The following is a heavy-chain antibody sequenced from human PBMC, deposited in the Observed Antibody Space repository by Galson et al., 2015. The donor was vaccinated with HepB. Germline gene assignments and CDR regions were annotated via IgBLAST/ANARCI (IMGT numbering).Heavy chain of an antibody. J-gene: IGHJ4*02. CDR1: GFTFSSYS. D-gene: IGHD1-26*01. CDR3: VSSGSYRFDY. V-gene: IGHV3-48*02. CDR2: ISGSGSSI. Sequence: SLRLSCAVSGFTFSSYSMNWVRQAPGKGLEWVSFISGSGSSIYYADSVKGRFTISRDNAKNSLYLQMDSLRDEDTAVYYCVSSGSYRFDYWGQGTLVTVSS.